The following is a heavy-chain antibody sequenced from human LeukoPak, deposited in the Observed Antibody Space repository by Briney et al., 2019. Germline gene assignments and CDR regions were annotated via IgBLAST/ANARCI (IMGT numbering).Heavy chain of an antibody. CDR2: INHSGST. D-gene: IGHD3-3*01. Sequence: PSETLSLTCAVYGGSFSGYYWSWIRQPPGKGLEWIGEINHSGSTNYNPSLKSRVTISVDTSKNQFSLKLSSVTAAVTAVYYCARGDYDFWSGYYSTRPFFDYWGQGTLVTVSS. J-gene: IGHJ4*02. CDR1: GGSFSGYY. V-gene: IGHV4-34*01. CDR3: ARGDYDFWSGYYSTRPFFDY.